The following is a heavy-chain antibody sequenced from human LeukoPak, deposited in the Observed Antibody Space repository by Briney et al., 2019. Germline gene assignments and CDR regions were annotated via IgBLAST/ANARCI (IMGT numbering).Heavy chain of an antibody. V-gene: IGHV4-30-4*01. CDR1: GDSISSGDHY. Sequence: PSQTLSLTCTVSGDSISSGDHYWSWIRQPPGKGLEWIGYIHYSGSTYYNPSVKSRVIISVAMSKNQFSLSLDSLTAADSAVYHCARAAADTNSWYYFDYWGQGTLVTVSS. J-gene: IGHJ4*02. D-gene: IGHD2/OR15-2a*01. CDR3: ARAAADTNSWYYFDY. CDR2: IHYSGST.